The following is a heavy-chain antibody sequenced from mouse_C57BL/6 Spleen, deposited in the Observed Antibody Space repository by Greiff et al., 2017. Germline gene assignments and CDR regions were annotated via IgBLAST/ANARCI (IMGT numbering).Heavy chain of an antibody. CDR3: ALYCSSLYLYFDV. V-gene: IGHV1-72*01. CDR1: GYTFTSYW. CDR2: IDPNSGGT. Sequence: QVQLQQPGAELVKPGASVKLSCKASGYTFTSYWMHWVKQRPGRGLEWIGRIDPNSGGTKYNEKFKSKATLTVDKTSSTAYMQLSSLPSEDSAVYYCALYCSSLYLYFDVWGTGTTVTVSS. D-gene: IGHD1-1*01. J-gene: IGHJ1*03.